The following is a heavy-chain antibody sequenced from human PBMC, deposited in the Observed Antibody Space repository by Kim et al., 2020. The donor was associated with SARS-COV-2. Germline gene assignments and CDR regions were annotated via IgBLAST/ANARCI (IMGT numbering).Heavy chain of an antibody. D-gene: IGHD3-10*01. J-gene: IGHJ5*02. CDR1: GGSISSGGYY. V-gene: IGHV4-31*03. CDR2: IYYSGST. CDR3: ARVITMVRGPRGNWFDP. Sequence: SETLSLTCTVSGGSISSGGYYWSWIRQHPGKGLEWIGYIYYSGSTYYNPSLKSRVTISVDTSKNQFSLKLSSVTAADTAVYYCARVITMVRGPRGNWFDPWGQGTLVTVSS.